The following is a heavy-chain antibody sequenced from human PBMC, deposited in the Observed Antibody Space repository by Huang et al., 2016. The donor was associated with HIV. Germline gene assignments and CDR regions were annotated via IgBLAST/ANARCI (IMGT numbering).Heavy chain of an antibody. Sequence: QLQLQESGPGLVKPSETLSLPCTVSGGSLTSSVYHWGWIRQPPGRGLGGIARMYLRGTTFHKPSLRSRVTISVDTSKGQFSLKLNSVTAADTAVYYCARNPRDGLLPSALDYWGRGTLVTVSS. D-gene: IGHD3-9*01. CDR1: GGSLTSSVYH. CDR3: ARNPRDGLLPSALDY. J-gene: IGHJ4*02. CDR2: MYLRGTT. V-gene: IGHV4-39*01.